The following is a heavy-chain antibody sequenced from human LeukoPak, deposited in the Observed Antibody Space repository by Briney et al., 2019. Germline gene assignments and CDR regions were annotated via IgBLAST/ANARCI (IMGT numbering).Heavy chain of an antibody. CDR3: ATDIGYSGYDYGY. V-gene: IGHV4-34*01. CDR2: INHSGST. CDR1: GGSFSGYY. Sequence: PSETLSLTCAVYGGSFSGYYWSWIRQPPGKGLEWIGEINHSGSTNYNPSLKSRVTISVDTSKNQFSLKLSSVTAADTAVYYCATDIGYSGYDYGYWGQGTLVTVPS. J-gene: IGHJ4*02. D-gene: IGHD5-12*01.